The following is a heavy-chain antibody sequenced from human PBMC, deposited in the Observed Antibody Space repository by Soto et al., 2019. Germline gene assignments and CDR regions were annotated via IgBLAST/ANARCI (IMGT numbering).Heavy chain of an antibody. CDR3: ARSWVTGKGGIDV. Sequence: ASVKVSCKASGYTFTSYGLSWVRQAPGQGLEWMGWINGYTGNTTYAQKFQGRVTMTTDTSTNTAYLDLWTLISDDTAVYYCARSWVTGKGGIDVWGQGTTVTVSS. D-gene: IGHD3-16*01. J-gene: IGHJ6*02. V-gene: IGHV1-18*01. CDR2: INGYTGNT. CDR1: GYTFTSYG.